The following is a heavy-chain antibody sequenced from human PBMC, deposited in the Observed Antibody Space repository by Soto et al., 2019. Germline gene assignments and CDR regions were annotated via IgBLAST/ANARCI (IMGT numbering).Heavy chain of an antibody. D-gene: IGHD3-3*01. J-gene: IGHJ4*02. CDR1: GGSFSGYY. V-gene: IGHV4-34*01. Sequence: PSETLSLTCAVYGGSFSGYYWTWIRQPPGTGLEWIGEINHSGSTNYNPSLKSRVTISVDTSKNQFSLKLTSVTAADTAVYYCGNSLDFWSAYFDYWGQGSLVTVSP. CDR3: GNSLDFWSAYFDY. CDR2: INHSGST.